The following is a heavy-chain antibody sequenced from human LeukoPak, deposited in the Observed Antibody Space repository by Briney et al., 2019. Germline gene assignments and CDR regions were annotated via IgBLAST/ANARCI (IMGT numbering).Heavy chain of an antibody. CDR3: ARSPSYGPFDY. Sequence: GGSLRLSCAASGFTVSSNYMSWVRQAPGKGLEWVSVIYSGGSTYYADSMKGRFTISRHNSKNTLYLQMNSLRAEDTAVYYCARSPSYGPFDYWGQGTLVTVSP. D-gene: IGHD2-2*01. CDR1: GFTVSSNY. V-gene: IGHV3-53*04. J-gene: IGHJ4*02. CDR2: IYSGGST.